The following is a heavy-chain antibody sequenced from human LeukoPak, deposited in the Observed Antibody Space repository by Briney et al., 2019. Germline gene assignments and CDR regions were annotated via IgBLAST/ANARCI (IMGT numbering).Heavy chain of an antibody. CDR1: GFTFSSYE. V-gene: IGHV3-15*01. CDR3: TRPGNGSGYYSYAFDI. D-gene: IGHD3-22*01. Sequence: GGSLRLSCAASGFTFSSYEMNWVRQAPGKGLEWVGRIKSKTDGGTTDYAAPVKGRFTISRDDSKNTLYLQMNSLKTEDTAVYYCTRPGNGSGYYSYAFDIWGQGTMVTVSS. CDR2: IKSKTDGGTT. J-gene: IGHJ3*02.